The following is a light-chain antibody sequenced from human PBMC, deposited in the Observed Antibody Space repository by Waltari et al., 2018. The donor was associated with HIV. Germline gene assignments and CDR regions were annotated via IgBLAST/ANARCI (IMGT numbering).Light chain of an antibody. CDR1: QAIGNY. V-gene: IGKV1-39*01. J-gene: IGKJ2*01. CDR2: AAS. CDR3: QQSYSTPPYT. Sequence: DIQMTQSPSSLSASVGDRVIITCRASQAIGNYLNWYQQKPGKAPKVLIYAASSLESGVPPRFSGSGCGTDFTLTITTRQPEDFGTYYCQQSYSTPPYTFGPGTKLEI.